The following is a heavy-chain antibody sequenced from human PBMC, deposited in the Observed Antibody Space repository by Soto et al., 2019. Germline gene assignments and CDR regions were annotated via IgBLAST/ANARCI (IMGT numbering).Heavy chain of an antibody. CDR2: ISGGGGI. D-gene: IGHD1-1*01. V-gene: IGHV3-23*01. CDR3: AKVLCLEGLCSYYYGLDV. J-gene: IGHJ6*02. CDR1: GFTFSNYA. Sequence: GGSLRLSCAASGFTFSNYAMSWVRQAPGKGLEWVSTISGGGGIYYADSVKGRFTISRDNSKNTLYLQMNSLRAEDTAVYYCAKVLCLEGLCSYYYGLDVWGQGTTVTVSS.